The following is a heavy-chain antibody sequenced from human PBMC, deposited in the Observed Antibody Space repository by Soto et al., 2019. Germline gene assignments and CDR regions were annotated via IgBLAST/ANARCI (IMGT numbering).Heavy chain of an antibody. Sequence: SETLSLTCAVYGGSFSGYYWSWIRQLPGKGLEWIGEINHSGSTNYNPSLKSRVTISVDTSKNQFSLKLSSVTAADTAVYYCARGEITIFGVVIAHDAFDIWGQGTMVTVSS. V-gene: IGHV4-34*01. CDR2: INHSGST. J-gene: IGHJ3*02. D-gene: IGHD3-3*01. CDR3: ARGEITIFGVVIAHDAFDI. CDR1: GGSFSGYY.